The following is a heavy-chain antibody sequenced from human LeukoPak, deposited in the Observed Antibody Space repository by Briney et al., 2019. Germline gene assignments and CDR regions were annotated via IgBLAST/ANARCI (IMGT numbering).Heavy chain of an antibody. CDR2: ISGSGGST. V-gene: IGHV3-23*01. Sequence: GGTLRLSCAASGFTFSSYGMSWVRQAPGKGLEWVSAISGSGGSTYYADSVKGRFTISRDNSKNTLYLQMNSLRAEDTAVYYCAKAEAYDILTGYNSYYFDYWGQGTLVTVSS. D-gene: IGHD3-9*01. CDR3: AKAEAYDILTGYNSYYFDY. J-gene: IGHJ4*02. CDR1: GFTFSSYG.